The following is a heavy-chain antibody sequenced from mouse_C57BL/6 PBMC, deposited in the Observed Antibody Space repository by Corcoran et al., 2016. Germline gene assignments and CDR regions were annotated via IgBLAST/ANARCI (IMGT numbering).Heavy chain of an antibody. CDR2: INTYSGVP. CDR1: GYTFTTYG. V-gene: IGHV9-3*01. J-gene: IGHJ3*01. CDR3: ARSGSSPSWFAY. Sequence: QIQLVQSGPELKKPGETVKISCKASGYTFTTYGMSWVKQAPGKGLKWMGWINTYSGVPTYADDFKGRFAFSLETSASTAYLQINNLKNEDTATYSCARSGSSPSWFAYWGQGTLVTVSA. D-gene: IGHD1-1*01.